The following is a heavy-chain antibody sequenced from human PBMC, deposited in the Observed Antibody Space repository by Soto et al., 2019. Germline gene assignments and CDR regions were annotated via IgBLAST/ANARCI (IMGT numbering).Heavy chain of an antibody. D-gene: IGHD5-12*01. CDR2: ISGSGHAT. V-gene: IGHV3-23*01. Sequence: EVKLLESGGGSVPPRASARLSCLTSGFMFDNYAMSWVRQSPARGLEWVAAISGSGHATYYTQSVRGRFIISRDKSKKAVFLQMNNLRTEDTAIYYCARGRYFDASGGCANYWGLGTLVTVSP. J-gene: IGHJ4*02. CDR1: GFMFDNYA. CDR3: ARGRYFDASGGCANY.